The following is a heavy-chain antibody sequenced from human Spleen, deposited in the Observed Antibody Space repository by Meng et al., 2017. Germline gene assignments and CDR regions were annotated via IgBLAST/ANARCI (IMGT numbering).Heavy chain of an antibody. J-gene: IGHJ4*02. V-gene: IGHV1-58*01. CDR1: GFTFTSSA. D-gene: IGHD3-22*01. CDR2: IVVGSGNT. CDR3: AVANDSSGYYYDEGAFSPHYFDY. Sequence: SVKVSCKASGFTFTSSAVQWVRQARGQRLEWIGWIVVGSGNTNYAQKFQERVTITRDMSTSTAYMELSSLRSEDTAVYYCAVANDSSGYYYDEGAFSPHYFDYWGQGTLVTVSS.